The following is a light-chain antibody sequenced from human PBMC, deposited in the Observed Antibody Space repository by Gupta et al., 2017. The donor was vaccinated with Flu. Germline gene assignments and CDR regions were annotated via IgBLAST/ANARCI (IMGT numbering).Light chain of an antibody. J-gene: IGKJ2*01. CDR3: QQLSDSPMYT. CDR2: DAS. CDR1: QSVGNF. V-gene: IGKV3-11*01. Sequence: VTLSLSPGERAVLSCRASQSVGNFLAWYQQRPGQAPRLLMFDASKSAAGSPARFSGSGCGTDFALTITTRQAEDFAVYYCQQLSDSPMYTFGHGTXLEIK.